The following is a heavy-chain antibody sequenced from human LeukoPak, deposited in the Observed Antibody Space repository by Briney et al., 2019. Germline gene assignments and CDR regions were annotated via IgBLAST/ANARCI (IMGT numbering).Heavy chain of an antibody. V-gene: IGHV1-2*02. CDR2: INPNSGGT. J-gene: IGHJ4*02. D-gene: IGHD5-24*01. CDR3: ARDLEMATISSATV. Sequence: GASVKVSCKASGYTFTGYYMHWVRQASGQGLEWMGWINPNSGGTNYAQKFQGRVTMTRDTSISTAYMELSRLRSDDTAVYYCARDLEMATISSATVWGQGTLVTVSS. CDR1: GYTFTGYY.